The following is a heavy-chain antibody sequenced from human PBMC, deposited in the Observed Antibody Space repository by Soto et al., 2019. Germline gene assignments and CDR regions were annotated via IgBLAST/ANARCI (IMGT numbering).Heavy chain of an antibody. Sequence: EVQLVESGGGLVKPGGSLRLSCAASGFTFSNAWMSWVRQAPGKGLEWVGRIKSKTDGGTTDYAAPVKGRFTISRDDSKNTLYLQMNSLKTEDTAVYYCTTDERVCGSGSYYIGDAFDIWGQGTMVTVSS. CDR3: TTDERVCGSGSYYIGDAFDI. V-gene: IGHV3-15*01. CDR1: GFTFSNAW. D-gene: IGHD3-10*01. CDR2: IKSKTDGGTT. J-gene: IGHJ3*02.